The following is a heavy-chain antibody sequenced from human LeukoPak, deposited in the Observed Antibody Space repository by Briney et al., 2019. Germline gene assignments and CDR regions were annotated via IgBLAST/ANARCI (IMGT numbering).Heavy chain of an antibody. CDR3: ARAWYSGGWYGMDV. CDR1: GFTFSTYG. J-gene: IGHJ6*02. D-gene: IGHD6-19*01. Sequence: GGSLRLSCAASGFTFSTYGIHWVRQAPGKGLEWVAVIRNDGSKQYYADSVKGRFTISRDNSKNTVYLQMNSLRVEDTGVYYCARAWYSGGWYGMDVWGQGTTVTVSS. V-gene: IGHV3-30*02. CDR2: IRNDGSKQ.